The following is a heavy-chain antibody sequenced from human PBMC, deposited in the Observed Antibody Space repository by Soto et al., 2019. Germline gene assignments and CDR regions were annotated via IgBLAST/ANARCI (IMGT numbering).Heavy chain of an antibody. D-gene: IGHD3-10*01. CDR3: ARDRVTMVRGVIYLYDAFDI. CDR1: GGTFSSYT. J-gene: IGHJ3*02. CDR2: IIPILGIA. V-gene: IGHV1-69*08. Sequence: QVQLVQSGAEVKKPGSSVKVSCKASGGTFSSYTISWVRQAPGQGLEWIGRIIPILGIANYAQKSQGRGTITADKSTSTAYMQLSSLRSEDTAVYYCARDRVTMVRGVIYLYDAFDIWGQVTMVTVAS.